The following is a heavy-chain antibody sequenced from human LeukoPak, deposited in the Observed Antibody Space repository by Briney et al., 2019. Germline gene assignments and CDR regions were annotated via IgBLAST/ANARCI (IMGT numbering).Heavy chain of an antibody. J-gene: IGHJ4*02. CDR2: INTNTGNP. CDR3: ARPGGPLGYCSGGSCHNPSFDY. Sequence: ASVKVSCKASGYNFTNYAMNWVRQAPGQGLEWMGWINTNTGNPTYAQGFTGRFVFSSDTSVSTAYLQISSLKAEDTAVYYCARPGGPLGYCSGGSCHNPSFDYWGQGTLVTVSS. CDR1: GYNFTNYA. D-gene: IGHD2-15*01. V-gene: IGHV7-4-1*02.